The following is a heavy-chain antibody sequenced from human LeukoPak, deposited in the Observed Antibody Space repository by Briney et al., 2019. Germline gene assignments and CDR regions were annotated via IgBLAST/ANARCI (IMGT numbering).Heavy chain of an antibody. CDR1: EFTFSKYW. V-gene: IGHV3-74*01. D-gene: IGHD5-18*01. CDR3: ARGERGYSYGYGDY. CDR2: LNSDGTYT. Sequence: PGGSLRLSCAASEFTFSKYWMHWVRQAPGKGLVWVSRLNSDGTYTSYADSVKGRFTMSRDNAKNTLYLQMNSLRAEDTAVYYCARGERGYSYGYGDYRGQGTLVTVSS. J-gene: IGHJ4*02.